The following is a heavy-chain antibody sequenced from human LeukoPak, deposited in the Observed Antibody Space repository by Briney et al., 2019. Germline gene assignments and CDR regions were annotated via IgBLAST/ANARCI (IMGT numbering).Heavy chain of an antibody. D-gene: IGHD3-22*01. V-gene: IGHV4-31*03. CDR1: GGSISSGGYY. CDR3: ARQHYYESFFDY. CDR2: IYYSGST. J-gene: IGHJ4*02. Sequence: SQTLSLTCTVSGGSISSGGYYWSWIRQHPGKGLEWIGYIYYSGSTYYNPSLKSRVTISVDTSKNQFSLKLRSVTAADTAVYYCARQHYYESFFDYWGQGILVTVSS.